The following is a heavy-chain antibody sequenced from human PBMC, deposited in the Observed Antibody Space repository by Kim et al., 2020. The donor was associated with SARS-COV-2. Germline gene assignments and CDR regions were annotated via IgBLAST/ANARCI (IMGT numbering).Heavy chain of an antibody. CDR3: AKVGGSYSPIDY. V-gene: IGHV1-46*01. CDR1: GYTFTSYY. J-gene: IGHJ4*02. D-gene: IGHD1-26*01. Sequence: SVKVSCKASGYTFTSYYIHWVRQAPGQGLEWMGIINPSGGSTSYAQKFQGRVTMTRDTSTSTVYMELSSLRSEDTAVYYCAKVGGSYSPIDYWGQGTLVTVSS. CDR2: INPSGGST.